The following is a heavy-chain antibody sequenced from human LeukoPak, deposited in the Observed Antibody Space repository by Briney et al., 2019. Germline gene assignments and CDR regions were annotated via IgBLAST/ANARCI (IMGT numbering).Heavy chain of an antibody. Sequence: SETLSLTCAVYGGSFSGYYWSWIRQPPGKGLEWIGEINHSGSTNYNPSLKSRVTISVDTSKNQFSLKLSSVTAADTAVYYCARGRYYYDSSGYLQPGLDSWGQGTLVTVSS. V-gene: IGHV4-34*01. CDR1: GGSFSGYY. CDR2: INHSGST. D-gene: IGHD3-22*01. J-gene: IGHJ4*02. CDR3: ARGRYYYDSSGYLQPGLDS.